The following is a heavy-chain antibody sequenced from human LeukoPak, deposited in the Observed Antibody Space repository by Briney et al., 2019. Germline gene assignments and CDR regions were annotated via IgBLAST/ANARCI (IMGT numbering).Heavy chain of an antibody. CDR1: GFTFTSYS. V-gene: IGHV3-21*04. CDR2: IRFTGSYI. CDR3: ARGDFDY. J-gene: IGHJ4*02. Sequence: PGGSLRLSCAASGFTFTSYSMNWVRQAPGRGLEWVSSIRFTGSYIYYADSVKGRFTISRDSSKNTVFLQMNSLRAEDTAVYYCARGDFDYWGQGTLVTVSS.